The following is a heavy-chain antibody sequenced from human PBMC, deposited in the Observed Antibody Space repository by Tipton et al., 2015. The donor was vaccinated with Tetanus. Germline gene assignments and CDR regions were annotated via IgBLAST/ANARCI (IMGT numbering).Heavy chain of an antibody. Sequence: TLSLTCTVSGASISSNTYYWTWIRQHPGKGLEWIGNIYHRGSTYYNPSLKSRATISVDTSKNQFSLKLSSVTAADTAVYYCARDPAVLRFLEWLPDWYFALWGRGTLVTVSS. CDR2: IYHRGST. V-gene: IGHV4-31*03. D-gene: IGHD3-3*01. CDR3: ARDPAVLRFLEWLPDWYFAL. CDR1: GASISSNTYY. J-gene: IGHJ2*01.